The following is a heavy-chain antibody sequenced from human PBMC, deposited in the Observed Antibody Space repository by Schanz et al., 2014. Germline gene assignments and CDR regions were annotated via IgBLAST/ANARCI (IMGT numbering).Heavy chain of an antibody. CDR2: INPNSGET. V-gene: IGHV1-2*02. CDR3: ARARYTGYDCSGY. Sequence: QVLLVQSGAEVKQPGASVKVSCKASGYTFINSDINWVRQAPGQGLEWMGWINPNSGETNYEQKFKGRVTLTSDTSISTAFMELSGLTSDDTATYFCARARYTGYDCSGYWGQGTLLIVSS. D-gene: IGHD5-12*01. J-gene: IGHJ4*02. CDR1: GYTFINSD.